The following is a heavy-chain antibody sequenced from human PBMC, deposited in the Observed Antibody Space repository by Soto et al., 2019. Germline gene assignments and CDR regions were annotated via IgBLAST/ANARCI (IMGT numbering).Heavy chain of an antibody. D-gene: IGHD4-4*01. CDR3: ARGLQCNSYYFDY. CDR1: GGSFSGYY. Sequence: QVQLQQWGAGPLKPSETLSLTCAVYGGSFSGYYWSWIRQPPGKGLEWIGEINHSGSTNYNPSLKSRVTISVDTSKNQFSLKLSSVTAADTAVYYCARGLQCNSYYFDYWGQGTLVTVSS. V-gene: IGHV4-34*01. CDR2: INHSGST. J-gene: IGHJ4*02.